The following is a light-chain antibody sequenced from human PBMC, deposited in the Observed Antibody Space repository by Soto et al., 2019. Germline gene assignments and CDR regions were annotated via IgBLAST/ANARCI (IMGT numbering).Light chain of an antibody. CDR2: AAS. Sequence: DIQMTQYTSSVSASVGDRVTITCRASQGISRWLAWYQHKPGKDPKVLIYAASSLESGVRSPFGGSGSGTTFTLTISILQPEYVAYYYYQQAHRSPWTFGQGTILEIK. CDR1: QGISRW. V-gene: IGKV1-12*02. CDR3: QQAHRSPWT. J-gene: IGKJ5*01.